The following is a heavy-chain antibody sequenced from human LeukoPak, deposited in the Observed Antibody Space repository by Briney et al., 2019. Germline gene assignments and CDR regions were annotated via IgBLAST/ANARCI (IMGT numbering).Heavy chain of an antibody. D-gene: IGHD2-2*01. CDR1: GFTSFSNYW. J-gene: IGHJ4*02. Sequence: GGSLRLSCAASGFTSFSNYWIHWVRQAPGKGLGCVSRIKGDGSGTIYADSVKGRFTISRDNARNTVYLQMNSLRVEDTAVYYCARDRNYQLSPPWGQGTLVTVSS. CDR3: ARDRNYQLSPP. CDR2: IKGDGSGT. V-gene: IGHV3-74*01.